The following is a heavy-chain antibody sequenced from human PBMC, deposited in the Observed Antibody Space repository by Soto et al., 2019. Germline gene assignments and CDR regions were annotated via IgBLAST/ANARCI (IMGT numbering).Heavy chain of an antibody. Sequence: LSWIRQPPGKGLEWIGYIYYSGSTYYNPSLKSRVTISVDTSKNQFSLKLSSVTAADTAVYYCARGDYGDYIGNDAFDIWGQGTMVTVSS. V-gene: IGHV4-30-4*01. J-gene: IGHJ3*02. CDR3: ARGDYGDYIGNDAFDI. CDR2: IYYSGST. D-gene: IGHD4-17*01.